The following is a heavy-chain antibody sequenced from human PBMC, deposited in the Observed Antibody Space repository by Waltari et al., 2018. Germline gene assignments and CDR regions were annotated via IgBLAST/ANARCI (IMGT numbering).Heavy chain of an antibody. CDR2: IYYTGST. Sequence: QVQLQESGPSLLKPSETLSLICTVPGGSIRGFYWSWVRQPPGKGLDWIGYIYYTGSTNFNPSLKSRVTMSVDTSKNQFSLKLSSVTAADTAFYYCARGGGGDWEWFDTWGQGTLVTVSS. D-gene: IGHD2-21*02. J-gene: IGHJ5*02. CDR1: GGSIRGFY. CDR3: ARGGGGDWEWFDT. V-gene: IGHV4-59*01.